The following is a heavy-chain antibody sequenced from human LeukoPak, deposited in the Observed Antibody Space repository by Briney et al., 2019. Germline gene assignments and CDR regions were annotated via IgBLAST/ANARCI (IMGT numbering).Heavy chain of an antibody. CDR3: ARAALGGWGSLDY. D-gene: IGHD6-19*01. V-gene: IGHV3-11*04. J-gene: IGHJ4*02. CDR2: ISSSGSTI. CDR1: GFTFSDYY. Sequence: PGGSLRLSRAASGFTFSDYYMSWIRQAPGKGLEWVSYISSSGSTIYYADSVKGRFTISRDNAKNSLYLRMNSLRAEDTAVYYCARAALGGWGSLDYWGQGTLVTVSS.